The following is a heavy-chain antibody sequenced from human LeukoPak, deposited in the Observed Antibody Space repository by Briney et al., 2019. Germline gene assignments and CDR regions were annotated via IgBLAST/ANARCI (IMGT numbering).Heavy chain of an antibody. CDR1: GFTFSSYA. J-gene: IGHJ6*02. Sequence: EESLRLSCAASGFTFSSYAMSWVRQAPGKGLEWVSAISGSGGSTYYADSVKGRFTISRDNSNNTLYLQMNSLRAEDTAVYYCAKDLSYCSGGTCYTLRYYGMDVWGQGTTITVSS. CDR2: ISGSGGST. V-gene: IGHV3-23*01. CDR3: AKDLSYCSGGTCYTLRYYGMDV. D-gene: IGHD2-15*01.